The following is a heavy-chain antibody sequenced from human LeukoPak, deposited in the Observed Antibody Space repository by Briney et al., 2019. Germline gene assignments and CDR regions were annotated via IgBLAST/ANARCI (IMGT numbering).Heavy chain of an antibody. CDR1: GYSFTNYW. V-gene: IGHV5-51*01. D-gene: IGHD1-26*01. Sequence: GESLKISCKGSGYSFTNYWIGWVRQMPGRGLEWMGIIYPGDSDTRYSPSFQGQVTISADKSISTAYLQWSSLKASDTAMYYCARPVELEAFDIWGQGTMVTVSS. CDR3: ARPVELEAFDI. CDR2: IYPGDSDT. J-gene: IGHJ3*02.